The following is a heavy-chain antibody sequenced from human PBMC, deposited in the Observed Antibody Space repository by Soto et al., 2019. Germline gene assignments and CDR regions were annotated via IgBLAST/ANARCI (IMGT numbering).Heavy chain of an antibody. Sequence: QVQLVQSGPEVKKPGASAKVSCKAAGYTFSNYGISWMRQVPGQGLEWMGWISAYNGETKYAQKFQGRVSMTTDTSTNTAYMELGSLRSDDTAVYYCARASGTGVGTTSYWGQGPLVTVSS. CDR2: ISAYNGET. V-gene: IGHV1-18*01. J-gene: IGHJ4*02. D-gene: IGHD1-26*01. CDR1: GYTFSNYG. CDR3: ARASGTGVGTTSY.